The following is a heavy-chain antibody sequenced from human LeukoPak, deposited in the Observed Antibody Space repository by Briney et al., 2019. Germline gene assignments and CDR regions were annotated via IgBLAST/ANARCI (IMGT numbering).Heavy chain of an antibody. Sequence: PSETLSLTCGVYGGSFRGYYWSWIRQPPGKGLEWIGEINHSGSTNYNASLKSRVTISLDTSKKTFSLKLSSVTAADTAVYYCASTERCSTTCPLDYWGQGTLVTVPS. J-gene: IGHJ4*02. CDR2: INHSGST. CDR3: ASTERCSTTCPLDY. D-gene: IGHD2-2*01. CDR1: GGSFRGYY. V-gene: IGHV4-34*01.